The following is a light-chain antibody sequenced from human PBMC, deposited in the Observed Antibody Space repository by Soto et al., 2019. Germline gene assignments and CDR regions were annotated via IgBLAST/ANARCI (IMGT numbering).Light chain of an antibody. CDR1: QGISSY. J-gene: IGKJ1*01. CDR3: QQLNSYPRT. Sequence: IQLTQSPSSLSASVGDRVTITCRACQGISSYLAWYQQKPGKAPKLLIYAASTLQSGVPSRFSGSGSGTDFTLTISSLQPEDFATYYCQQLNSYPRTFGQGTKVEIK. V-gene: IGKV1-9*01. CDR2: AAS.